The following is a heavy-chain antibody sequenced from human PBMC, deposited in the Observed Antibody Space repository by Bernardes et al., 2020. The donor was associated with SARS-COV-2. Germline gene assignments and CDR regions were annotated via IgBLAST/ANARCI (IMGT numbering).Heavy chain of an antibody. CDR1: RFTFSSSW. J-gene: IGHJ5*02. CDR2: INPDGSST. Sequence: GRSLRLSCAASRFTFSSSWMHWVRQIPGRGLVWVSRINPDGSSTSYADSVKGRFTISRDNAKKTMFLQMNRLSAEDTALYYCARDLGYCTNGVCSPWGQGTLVTVSS. D-gene: IGHD2-8*01. V-gene: IGHV3-74*01. CDR3: ARDLGYCTNGVCSP.